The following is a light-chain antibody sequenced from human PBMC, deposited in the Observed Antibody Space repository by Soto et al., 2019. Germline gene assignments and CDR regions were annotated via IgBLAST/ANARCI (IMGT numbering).Light chain of an antibody. V-gene: IGKV3-20*01. J-gene: IGKJ2*01. CDR3: QQYGSSPRT. CDR1: QSVSNDY. Sequence: EIVLTQSPGTLSLSPGERATVSCRTSQSVSNDYLAWYRQNSGQAPRLLIYGAFNRAGGIPDRFSGSGSGTDFTLTISRLEPEDFAVYYCQQYGSSPRTFRQRTKVQIK. CDR2: GAF.